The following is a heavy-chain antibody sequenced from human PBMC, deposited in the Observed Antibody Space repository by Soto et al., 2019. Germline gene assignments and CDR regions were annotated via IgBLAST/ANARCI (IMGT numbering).Heavy chain of an antibody. V-gene: IGHV4-4*07. J-gene: IGHJ6*02. CDR2: ISPSGDS. CDR1: GAYITTYY. Sequence: SESLSLTCAVSGAYITTYYWTWIRQPAGKGLEWIGRISPSGDSTYNPSLQSRLSMSVDTFKNHLSLTLTSVTAADTAVYYCASLGRNYYNGMDVWGPGTTVTVSS. D-gene: IGHD3-10*01. CDR3: ASLGRNYYNGMDV.